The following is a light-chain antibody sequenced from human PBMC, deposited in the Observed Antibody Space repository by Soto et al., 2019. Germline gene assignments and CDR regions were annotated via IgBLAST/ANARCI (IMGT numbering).Light chain of an antibody. CDR3: QQASSFPHT. J-gene: IGKJ2*01. CDR2: AAS. CDR1: QPISSW. V-gene: IGKV1-12*01. Sequence: DIQMTQSPSTVSASVGDGVTITCRASQPISSWLAWFRQRPGKAPELLIYAASTLHSGVPSRFSGSGSGTDFALTLSGLQPEDFATYYCQQASSFPHTFGQGTRVDIK.